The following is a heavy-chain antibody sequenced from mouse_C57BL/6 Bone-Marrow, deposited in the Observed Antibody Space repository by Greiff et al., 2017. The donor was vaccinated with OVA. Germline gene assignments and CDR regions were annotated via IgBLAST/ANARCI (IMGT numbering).Heavy chain of an antibody. Sequence: VQLQQSGPELVKPGASVKIPCKASGYTFTDYNMDWVKQSHGKSLEWIGDINPNNGGTIYNQKFKGKATLTVDKSSSTAYMELRSLTSEDTAVYCCAREDYGSSYGGGYYYAMDYWGQGTSVTVSS. CDR1: GYTFTDYN. CDR3: AREDYGSSYGGGYYYAMDY. D-gene: IGHD1-1*01. CDR2: INPNNGGT. V-gene: IGHV1-18*01. J-gene: IGHJ4*01.